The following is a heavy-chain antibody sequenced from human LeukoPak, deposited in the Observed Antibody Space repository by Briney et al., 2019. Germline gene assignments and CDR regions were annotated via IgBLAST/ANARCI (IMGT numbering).Heavy chain of an antibody. Sequence: SGGSLRLSCAASGFTFSSYWMSWVRQAPGKGLEWVANIKQDGSEKYYVDSVKGRFTISRDNAKNSLYLQMNSLRAEDTAVYYCARGGRWLQFTLWDYWGQGTLVTVSS. CDR2: IKQDGSEK. CDR1: GFTFSSYW. CDR3: ARGGRWLQFTLWDY. J-gene: IGHJ4*02. D-gene: IGHD5-24*01. V-gene: IGHV3-7*01.